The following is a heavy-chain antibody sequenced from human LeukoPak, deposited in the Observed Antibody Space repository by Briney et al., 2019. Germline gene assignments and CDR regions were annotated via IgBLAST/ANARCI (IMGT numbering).Heavy chain of an antibody. CDR2: IYYSGST. Sequence: PSETLSLTCTVSGGSIGNYYWSWIRQPPGKGLDWIGYIYYSGSTNYNPSLKSRVIISVDTSKNQFSLKLTSVTAADTAVYHCARGGQTARDAFDIWGQGTMVTVSS. CDR3: ARGGQTARDAFDI. D-gene: IGHD3-16*01. CDR1: GGSIGNYY. V-gene: IGHV4-59*01. J-gene: IGHJ3*02.